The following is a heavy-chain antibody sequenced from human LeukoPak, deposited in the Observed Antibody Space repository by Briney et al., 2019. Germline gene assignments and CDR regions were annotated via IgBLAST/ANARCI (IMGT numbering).Heavy chain of an antibody. D-gene: IGHD5-24*01. J-gene: IGHJ4*02. CDR2: ISSSDSTI. Sequence: GGSLRLSCAASGFTFSSYEMNWVRQAPGKGLEWVSYISSSDSTIYYADSVKGRFTISRDNAKNPLYLQMNSLRAGDTAVYYCARTIEMATISYFDYWGQGTLVTVSS. V-gene: IGHV3-48*03. CDR1: GFTFSSYE. CDR3: ARTIEMATISYFDY.